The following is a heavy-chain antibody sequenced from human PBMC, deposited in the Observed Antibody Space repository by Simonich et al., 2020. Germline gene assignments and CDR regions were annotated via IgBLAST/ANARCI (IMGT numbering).Heavy chain of an antibody. D-gene: IGHD4-4*01. V-gene: IGHV3-74*01. CDR3: ARDYSNYDAFDI. Sequence: EVQLVESVGGLVQPGGSLRLSCAASGFTFSSYWMHWVRQAPGKGLVWGSSINSDGSSTSYADSVKGRFTISRDNAKNTLYLQMNSLRAEDTAVYYCARDYSNYDAFDIWGQGTMVTVSS. CDR1: GFTFSSYW. CDR2: INSDGSST. J-gene: IGHJ3*02.